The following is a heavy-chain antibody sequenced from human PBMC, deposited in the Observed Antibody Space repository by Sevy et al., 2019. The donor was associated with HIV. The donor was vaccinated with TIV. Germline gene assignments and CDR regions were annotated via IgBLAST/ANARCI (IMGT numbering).Heavy chain of an antibody. V-gene: IGHV5-51*01. D-gene: IGHD1-26*01. J-gene: IGHJ4*02. CDR3: ASRSGSYSTGFDY. CDR1: GYSFTSYW. Sequence: GESLKISCKGSGYSFTSYWIGWVRQMPGKGLEWMGIIYPGDSNTRYSPSFQGQVTISADKSISTAYLQWSSLKASDTAMYYCASRSGSYSTGFDYWGQGTLVTVSS. CDR2: IYPGDSNT.